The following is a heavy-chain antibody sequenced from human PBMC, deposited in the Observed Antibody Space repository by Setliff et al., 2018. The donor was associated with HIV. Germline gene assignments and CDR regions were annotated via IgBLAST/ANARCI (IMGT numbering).Heavy chain of an antibody. CDR3: ARGNFGAAIRLQAVDL. V-gene: IGHV3-21*06. Sequence: GGSLRLSCAASGFIFNNYDMNWVRQAPGKGPEWVSSITTDSNYIYHADSVKGRFTTSRDNAKNSLYLQMNSLRAEDTAVYYCARGNFGAAIRLQAVDLWGRGTKVTVSS. CDR2: ITTDSNYI. CDR1: GFIFNNYD. D-gene: IGHD3-3*01. J-gene: IGHJ3*01.